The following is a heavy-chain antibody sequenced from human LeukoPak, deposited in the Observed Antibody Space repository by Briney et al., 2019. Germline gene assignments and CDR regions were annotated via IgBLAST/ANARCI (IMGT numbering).Heavy chain of an antibody. CDR2: IYYSGNT. CDR1: GVSISSGTYY. CDR3: ASALFVPNSYYFGMDV. J-gene: IGHJ6*04. V-gene: IGHV4-30-4*01. D-gene: IGHD2-8*01. Sequence: ASQTLSLTCTVSGVSISSGTYYWRWIRQPPGKGLEWIAYIYYSGNTYSNPSLKSRLTVSVDTSKNQFSLNLNSVTAADTAVYYCASALFVPNSYYFGMDVWGKGTTVTVSS.